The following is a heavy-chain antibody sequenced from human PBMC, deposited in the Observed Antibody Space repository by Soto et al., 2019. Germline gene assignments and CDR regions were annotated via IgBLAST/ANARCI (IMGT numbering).Heavy chain of an antibody. Sequence: LSLTCSVSADSFSKYYWTWIRQPPGEGLEWIGYIYFNGNTNYNPSLKGRVTISTDTSKKQFSLNLCSVTAADTAVYYCASVTFGGVVLAHWGQGTLVTVSS. V-gene: IGHV4-59*01. D-gene: IGHD3-16*01. CDR3: ASVTFGGVVLAH. CDR1: ADSFSKYY. J-gene: IGHJ4*02. CDR2: IYFNGNT.